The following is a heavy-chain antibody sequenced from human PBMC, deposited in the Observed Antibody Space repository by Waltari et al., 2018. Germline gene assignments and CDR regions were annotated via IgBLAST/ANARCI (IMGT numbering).Heavy chain of an antibody. CDR1: GGSFSDYY. Sequence: QVQLQQWGAGLLKPSETLSLTSAVYGGSFSDYYWSWIRQPPGKGLEWIGEINHSGSTNYNSSLKSRVTISVDTSRNQFSLKLSSVTAADTAMYYCARGHWNYEAWGQGTVVTVSS. CDR3: ARGHWNYEA. D-gene: IGHD1-7*01. J-gene: IGHJ3*01. V-gene: IGHV4-34*01. CDR2: INHSGST.